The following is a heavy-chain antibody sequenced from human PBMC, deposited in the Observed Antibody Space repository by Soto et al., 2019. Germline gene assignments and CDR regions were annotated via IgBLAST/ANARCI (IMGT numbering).Heavy chain of an antibody. V-gene: IGHV1-46*01. CDR1: GYTFTSNY. D-gene: IGHD3-22*01. Sequence: QVQLVQSGAEVKKAGASVKVSCKASGYTFTSNYMHWVRQAPGQGLEWMGIIDPTDGSTTYAQKFQGRVTMTGDTSTSTVYMELGSLRFNDTAVYYCARSYHYDSSGFYYWGQGNLVTVSS. CDR2: IDPTDGST. J-gene: IGHJ4*02. CDR3: ARSYHYDSSGFYY.